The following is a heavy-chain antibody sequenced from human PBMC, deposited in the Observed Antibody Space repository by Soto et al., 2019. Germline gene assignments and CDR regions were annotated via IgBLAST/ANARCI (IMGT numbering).Heavy chain of an antibody. V-gene: IGHV3-30*18. J-gene: IGHJ4*02. CDR1: GFTFSSYG. CDR3: AKDYYDID. D-gene: IGHD3-9*01. CDR2: ISYDGSNK. Sequence: QVQLVESGGGVVQPGRSLRLSCAASGFTFSSYGMHWVRQAPGKGLEWVAVISYDGSNKYYADSVKGRFTISRDNSKNTLYLKMNSLRAEDTAVYYCAKDYYDIDWGQGTLVTVSS.